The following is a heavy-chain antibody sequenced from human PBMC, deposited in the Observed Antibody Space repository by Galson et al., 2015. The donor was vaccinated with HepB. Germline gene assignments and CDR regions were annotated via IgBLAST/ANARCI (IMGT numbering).Heavy chain of an antibody. V-gene: IGHV4-34*01. J-gene: IGHJ4*02. Sequence: ETLSLTCAVYGGSFSGYYWSWIRQPPGKGLEWIGEINHSGSTNYNPSLKSQVTISVDTSKNQFSLKLSSVTAADTAVYYCARGRVLGIAPSNDYWGQGTLVTVSS. CDR2: INHSGST. CDR3: ARGRVLGIAPSNDY. D-gene: IGHD7-27*01. CDR1: GGSFSGYY.